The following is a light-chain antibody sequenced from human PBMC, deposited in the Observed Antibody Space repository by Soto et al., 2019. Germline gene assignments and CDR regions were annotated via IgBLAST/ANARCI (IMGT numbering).Light chain of an antibody. V-gene: IGKV3-15*01. Sequence: EIVLTQSPGTLSLSPGERATLSCRASQSVSSYLAWYQQKPGQAPRLLIFGASTRAIAIPARFSGSGSGTEFTLTISSLQSEDFAVYYCQHYNEWPLTFGGGTKVDIK. CDR1: QSVSSY. J-gene: IGKJ4*01. CDR2: GAS. CDR3: QHYNEWPLT.